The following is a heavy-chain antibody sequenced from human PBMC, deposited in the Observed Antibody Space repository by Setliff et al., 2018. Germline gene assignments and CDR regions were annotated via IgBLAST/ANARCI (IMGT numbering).Heavy chain of an antibody. D-gene: IGHD5-18*01. CDR3: ARGYRWGYSYGPYYYGMDV. J-gene: IGHJ6*02. V-gene: IGHV3-7*01. CDR2: IKEDGSEQ. CDR1: GFTFSRYW. Sequence: PGGSLRLSCAASGFTFSRYWMSWVRQAPGKGLEWVANIKEDGSEQYYMDSVKGRFTISRDNAKNSLYLQMNSLRAEDTAVYYCARGYRWGYSYGPYYYGMDVWGQGTTVTVSS.